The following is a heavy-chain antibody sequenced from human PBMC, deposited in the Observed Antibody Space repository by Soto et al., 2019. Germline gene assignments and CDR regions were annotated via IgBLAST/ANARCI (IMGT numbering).Heavy chain of an antibody. D-gene: IGHD6-19*01. CDR3: STDLAVLYAMDV. J-gene: IGHJ3*01. Sequence: QVQLVQSGAEVKKPGASVKVSCKASGYTFTSYGISWVRQAPGQGLEWMGWIIAYNGNTNYAQKLQGRVTMTTDTSTSTAYMELRSLSCDDTEEYYCSTDLAVLYAMDVWGQGTMVTVSS. CDR1: GYTFTSYG. CDR2: IIAYNGNT. V-gene: IGHV1-18*01.